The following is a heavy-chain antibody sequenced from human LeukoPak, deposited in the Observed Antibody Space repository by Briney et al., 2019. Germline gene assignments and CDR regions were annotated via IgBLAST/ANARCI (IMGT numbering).Heavy chain of an antibody. CDR3: ARDLDQYNGRFGGFGHDF. J-gene: IGHJ4*02. Sequence: ASVTVSCRASGYTFINYGINWVRRAPGQGREWMGWISAYNGNTNSAQSLQGRVTMTPDTSTSTVYMEMRSLTSDDTAVYYCARDLDQYNGRFGGFGHDFWGQGTLVTVSS. CDR2: ISAYNGNT. V-gene: IGHV1-18*01. CDR1: GYTFINYG. D-gene: IGHD3-10*01.